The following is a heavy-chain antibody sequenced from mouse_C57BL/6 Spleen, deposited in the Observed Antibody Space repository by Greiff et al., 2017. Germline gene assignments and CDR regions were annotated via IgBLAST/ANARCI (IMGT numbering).Heavy chain of an antibody. Sequence: QVQLQQPGAELVKPGASVKMSCKASGYTFTSYWITWVKQRPGQGLEWIGDSYPGSGSTNYNEKFKSKATLTVDTSSSTAYMQLSSLTSEDSAVYYCARGALYSNLFAYWGQGTLVTVSA. V-gene: IGHV1-55*01. CDR2: SYPGSGST. D-gene: IGHD2-5*01. CDR1: GYTFTSYW. J-gene: IGHJ3*01. CDR3: ARGALYSNLFAY.